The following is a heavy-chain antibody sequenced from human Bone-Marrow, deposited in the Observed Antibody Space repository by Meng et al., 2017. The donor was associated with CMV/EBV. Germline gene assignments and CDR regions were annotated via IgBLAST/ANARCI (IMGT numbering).Heavy chain of an antibody. Sequence: GESLKISCAASGFTFSSYGMHWVRQAPGKGLEWVAVIWYDGSNKYYADSVKGRFTISRDNSNNTLYLQMNSLRAEDTAVYYCAKDLPGADIPNFEGAAHGHYYGMDVWGQGTTVTVSS. J-gene: IGHJ6*02. CDR1: GFTFSSYG. CDR3: AKDLPGADIPNFEGAAHGHYYGMDV. CDR2: IWYDGSNK. V-gene: IGHV3-33*06. D-gene: IGHD1-26*01.